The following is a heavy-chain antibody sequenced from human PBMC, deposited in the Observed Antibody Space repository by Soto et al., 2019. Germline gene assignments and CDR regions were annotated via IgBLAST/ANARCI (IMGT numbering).Heavy chain of an antibody. V-gene: IGHV3-30*18. D-gene: IGHD3-10*01. Sequence: QVQLVESGGGVVQPGRSLRLSCAASGFTFSSYGMHWVRQAPGKGLEWVAVISYDGSNKYYADSVKGRFTISRDNSKNTLYRQMHSLKANDTPVYDCAKDSGRKDTNPDYWCQGTLVTVSS. CDR3: AKDSGRKDTNPDY. J-gene: IGHJ4*02. CDR1: GFTFSSYG. CDR2: ISYDGSNK.